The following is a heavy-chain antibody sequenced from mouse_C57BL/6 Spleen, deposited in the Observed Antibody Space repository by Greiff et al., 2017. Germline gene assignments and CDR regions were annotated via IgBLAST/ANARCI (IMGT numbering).Heavy chain of an antibody. CDR3: ARHVSSWYFDY. J-gene: IGHJ2*01. Sequence: DVHLVESGGDLVKPGGSLKLSCAASGFTFSSYGMSWVRQTPDKRLEWVATISSGGSYTYYPDSVKGRFTISSDNAKNTLYLQMSSLKSEDTAMYYCARHVSSWYFDYWGQGTTLTVSS. CDR2: ISSGGSYT. CDR1: GFTFSSYG. V-gene: IGHV5-6*01.